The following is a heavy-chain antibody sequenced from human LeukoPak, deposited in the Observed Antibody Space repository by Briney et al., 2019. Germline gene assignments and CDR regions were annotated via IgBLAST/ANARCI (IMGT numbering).Heavy chain of an antibody. Sequence: PGGSLRLSCAASGFTFSSYAMHWVRQAPGKGLEWVAFISYDGTKYYADSVKGRFTISRDNSKNMLYLQMNSLRAEDTAVYYCARDRSFIAAAGIDYWGQGTLVTVSS. CDR3: ARDRSFIAAAGIDY. CDR1: GFTFSSYA. V-gene: IGHV3-30*04. D-gene: IGHD6-13*01. J-gene: IGHJ4*02. CDR2: ISYDGTK.